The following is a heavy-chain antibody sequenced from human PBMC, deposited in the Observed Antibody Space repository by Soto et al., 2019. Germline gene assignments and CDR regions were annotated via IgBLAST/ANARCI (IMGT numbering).Heavy chain of an antibody. D-gene: IGHD1-20*01. J-gene: IGHJ3*02. Sequence: GGSLRLSCAASGFTFSSYWMSWVRQAPGKGLEWVANIKQDGSEKYYVDSGKGRFTISSDNAKNSLYLQMNSLRAEDTAVYYCAREYNWNDGDAFDIWGQGTMVTVSS. CDR1: GFTFSSYW. V-gene: IGHV3-7*01. CDR3: AREYNWNDGDAFDI. CDR2: IKQDGSEK.